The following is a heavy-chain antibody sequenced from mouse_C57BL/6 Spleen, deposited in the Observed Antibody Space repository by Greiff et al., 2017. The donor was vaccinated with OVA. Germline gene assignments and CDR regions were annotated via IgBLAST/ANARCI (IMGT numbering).Heavy chain of an antibody. CDR3: ARDGYYAMDY. CDR1: GFTFSDYG. D-gene: IGHD2-3*01. J-gene: IGHJ4*01. V-gene: IGHV5-17*01. Sequence: EVQGVESGGGLVKPGGSLKLSCAASGFTFSDYGMHWVRQAPEKGLEWVAYISSGSSTIYYAATVKGRFTISRDNAKNTLFLRMTRLRSEETAMYCCARDGYYAMDYWGQGPSVTVSS. CDR2: ISSGSSTI.